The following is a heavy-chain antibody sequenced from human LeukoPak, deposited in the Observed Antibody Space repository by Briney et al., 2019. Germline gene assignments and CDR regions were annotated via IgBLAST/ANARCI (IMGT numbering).Heavy chain of an antibody. CDR2: IYHSGST. CDR3: ARDRIRAYREAFDI. D-gene: IGHD1-14*01. J-gene: IGHJ3*02. V-gene: IGHV4-38-2*02. Sequence: PSETLSLTCTVSGYSISSGYYWGWIRQPPGKGLEWIGSIYHSGSTYYNPSLKSRVTISVDTSKNQFSLKLSSVTAADTAVYYCARDRIRAYREAFDIWGQGTMVTVSS. CDR1: GYSISSGYY.